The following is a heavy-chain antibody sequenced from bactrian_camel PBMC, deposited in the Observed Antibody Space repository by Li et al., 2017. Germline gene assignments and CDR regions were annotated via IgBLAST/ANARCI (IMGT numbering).Heavy chain of an antibody. Sequence: VESGGGSVQAGGSLRLSCTSPRFLFDDPAVGWFRQAPGKEREAVAAHYTGTATTYVADSVKGRFAISQDNAKNSVYLQMNNLKLEDTATYYCAADFGPYCSGSYLARRANFEGQGTQVTVS. D-gene: IGHD2*01. V-gene: IGHV3S63*01. J-gene: IGHJ4*01. CDR2: HYTGTATT. CDR1: RFLFDDPA.